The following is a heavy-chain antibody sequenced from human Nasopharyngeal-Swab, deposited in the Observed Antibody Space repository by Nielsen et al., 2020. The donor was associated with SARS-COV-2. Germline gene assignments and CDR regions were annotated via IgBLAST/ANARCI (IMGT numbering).Heavy chain of an antibody. CDR2: INSDGSST. V-gene: IGHV3-74*01. D-gene: IGHD3-9*01. J-gene: IGHJ4*02. CDR3: ARGRYFDWLGADY. CDR1: GFTFSSYW. Sequence: GESLKTSCAASGFTFSSYWMHWVRQAPGKGLVWVSRINSDGSSTSYADSVKGRFTISRDNAKNTLYLQMNSLRAEDTAVYYCARGRYFDWLGADYWGQGTLVTVSS.